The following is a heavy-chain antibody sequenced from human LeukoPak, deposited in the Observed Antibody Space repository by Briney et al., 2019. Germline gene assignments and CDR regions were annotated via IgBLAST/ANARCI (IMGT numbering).Heavy chain of an antibody. CDR3: ARDFPMIVVVNAFDI. V-gene: IGHV3-21*01. Sequence: GGSLRLSCAASGFTFSSYSMNWVRQAPGKGLERVSSISSSSSYIYYADSVKGRFTISRDNAKNSLYLQMNSLRAEDTAVYYCARDFPMIVVVNAFDIWGQGTMVTVSS. D-gene: IGHD3-22*01. CDR2: ISSSSSYI. CDR1: GFTFSSYS. J-gene: IGHJ3*02.